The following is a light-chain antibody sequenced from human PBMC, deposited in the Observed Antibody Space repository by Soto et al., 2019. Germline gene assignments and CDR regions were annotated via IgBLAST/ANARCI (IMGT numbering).Light chain of an antibody. CDR2: EVS. CDR1: SSDVGGYNY. Sequence: QSALTQPASVSGSPGQSITISCSGTSSDVGGYNYVSWYQQHPGKAPKLIIYEVSNRPSGVSNRFSGSKSGNTASLTISGLQAEDEADYYCSSYTISSTLVVFGGGTKVTVL. CDR3: SSYTISSTLVV. V-gene: IGLV2-14*01. J-gene: IGLJ2*01.